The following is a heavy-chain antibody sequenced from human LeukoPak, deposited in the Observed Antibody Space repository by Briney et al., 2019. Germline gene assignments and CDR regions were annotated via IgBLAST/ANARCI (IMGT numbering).Heavy chain of an antibody. CDR2: INPSGGST. D-gene: IGHD3-10*01. CDR3: ARARYGSGWDYYYGMDV. Sequence: ASVKVSCKASGYTFTGYYMHWVRQAPGQGLEWMGIINPSGGSTSYAQKFQGRVTMTRDMSTSTVYMELSSLRSEDTAVYYCARARYGSGWDYYYGMDVWGQGTTVTVSS. CDR1: GYTFTGYY. J-gene: IGHJ6*02. V-gene: IGHV1-46*01.